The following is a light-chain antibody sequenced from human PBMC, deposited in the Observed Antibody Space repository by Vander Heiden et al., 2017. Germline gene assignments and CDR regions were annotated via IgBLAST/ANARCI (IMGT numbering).Light chain of an antibody. J-gene: IGKJ2*01. CDR3: QQVKSFPYT. Sequence: DIQMTQSPSFVSASVGDRVTLTCRASQRIDNRLAWYQKRPGKAPDLMIFATSSLQSGVPSRFRGSGSGTDFTLTISNLQPEDFATYYCQQVKSFPYTFGQGTKLEIK. CDR1: QRIDNR. CDR2: ATS. V-gene: IGKV1-12*01.